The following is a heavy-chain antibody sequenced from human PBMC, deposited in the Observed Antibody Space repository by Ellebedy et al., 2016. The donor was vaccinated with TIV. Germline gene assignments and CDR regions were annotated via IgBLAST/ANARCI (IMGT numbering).Heavy chain of an antibody. CDR1: GGTISTYY. V-gene: IGHV4-59*01. D-gene: IGHD3-22*01. CDR3: ATSYDSSGYYDHDAFDI. J-gene: IGHJ3*02. Sequence: MPSETLSLTCTVSGGTISTYYWSWIRQPPGKGLEWIGYIYYGGSTKYNPSLKSRVTMSVDTSKKQFSLNLSSVTAADTAVYYCATSYDSSGYYDHDAFDIWGQGTMVTVSS. CDR2: IYYGGST.